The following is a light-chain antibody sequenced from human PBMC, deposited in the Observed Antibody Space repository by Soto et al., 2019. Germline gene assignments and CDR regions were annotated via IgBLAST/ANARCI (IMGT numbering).Light chain of an antibody. CDR3: QQYEKWPPLT. V-gene: IGKV3-15*01. CDR1: QSVNRN. J-gene: IGKJ4*01. Sequence: EIVMAQSPVTLSVSPGESATLSCRASQSVNRNVAWYQQKPGQPPRLLIYAASTRAVGLPARFSGSGSGTAFTLSISALQYEDFAVYYCQQYEKWPPLTFGGGTKVEI. CDR2: AAS.